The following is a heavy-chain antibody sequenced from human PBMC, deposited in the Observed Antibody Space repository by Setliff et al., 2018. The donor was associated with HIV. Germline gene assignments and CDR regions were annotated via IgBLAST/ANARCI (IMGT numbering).Heavy chain of an antibody. D-gene: IGHD4-17*01. J-gene: IGHJ6*03. V-gene: IGHV3-23*01. CDR3: ARGVRTTVTIYYYYMDV. CDR1: GFTFSSYA. Sequence: PGGSLRLSCAASGFTFSSYAMNWVRQAPGKGLEWVSAISGSGGSTYYADSVKGRFTISRDNSKNTLYLQTNSLRAEDTAVYYCARGVRTTVTIYYYYMDVWGKGTTVTVSS. CDR2: ISGSGGST.